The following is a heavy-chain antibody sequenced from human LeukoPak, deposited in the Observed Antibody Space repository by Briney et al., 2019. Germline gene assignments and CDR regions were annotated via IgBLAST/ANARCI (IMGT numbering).Heavy chain of an antibody. V-gene: IGHV4-61*08. Sequence: PSETLSLTCTVSGDSISRGDYYWSWIRQPPGKGLEWIGYIYYSGSTNYNPSLKSRVTISVDTSKNQFSLKLSSVTAADTAVYYCARGGSYRSFDYWGQGTLVTVSS. CDR2: IYYSGST. D-gene: IGHD3-16*02. J-gene: IGHJ4*02. CDR3: ARGGSYRSFDY. CDR1: GDSISRGDYY.